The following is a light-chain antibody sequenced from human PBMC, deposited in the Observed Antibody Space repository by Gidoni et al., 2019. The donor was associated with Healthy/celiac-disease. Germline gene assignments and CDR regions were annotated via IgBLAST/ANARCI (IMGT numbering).Light chain of an antibody. V-gene: IGKV1-5*01. CDR2: DAS. CDR1: QSISSW. J-gene: IGKJ1*01. Sequence: DIQMTQPPSTLSASVGDRVTITCRASQSISSWLAWYQQQPGKAPKLLIYDASSLESGVPSRFSGSGSGTEFTLTISSLQPDDFATYYCQQYNSYSWTFGQGTKVEIK. CDR3: QQYNSYSWT.